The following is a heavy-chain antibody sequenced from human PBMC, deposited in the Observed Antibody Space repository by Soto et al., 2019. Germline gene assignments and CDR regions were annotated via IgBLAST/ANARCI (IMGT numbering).Heavy chain of an antibody. Sequence: QVQLQESGPGLVKSSETLSLTCTVSGGSISGYYWSWIRQPAGKGLECVGRLYTMGSTNYNPSLQSPVTMYVDTSKNEFSLQVSSVTAADTAVYYCARVRDYGLGTNCHYYGMDVWGQGTTGTVSS. V-gene: IGHV4-4*07. CDR3: ARVRDYGLGTNCHYYGMDV. CDR1: GGSISGYY. CDR2: LYTMGST. J-gene: IGHJ6*02. D-gene: IGHD3-10*01.